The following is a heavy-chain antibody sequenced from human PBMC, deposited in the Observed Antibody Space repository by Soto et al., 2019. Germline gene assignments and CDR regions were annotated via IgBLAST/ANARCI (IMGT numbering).Heavy chain of an antibody. J-gene: IGHJ3*02. Sequence: ASVKVSCKASGYTFTSYGISWVRQAPGQGLEWMGWISVYNGNTNYAQKLQGRVTMTTDTSTSTAYMELRSLRSDGTAVYYCARVSYDLDAFDIWGQGTMVTVSS. CDR3: ARVSYDLDAFDI. CDR2: ISVYNGNT. V-gene: IGHV1-18*01. CDR1: GYTFTSYG. D-gene: IGHD5-12*01.